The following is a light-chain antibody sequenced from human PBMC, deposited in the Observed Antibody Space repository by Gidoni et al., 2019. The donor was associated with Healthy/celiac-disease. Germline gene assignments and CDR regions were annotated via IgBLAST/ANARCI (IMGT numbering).Light chain of an antibody. V-gene: IGLV2-8*01. Sequence: QSALTQPPSASGSPGQSVTISCTGTSSDGGGYNYVSWYQQHPGKAPKLMIYEVSKRPSGVPDRFSGSKSGNTASLTVSGLQAEDEADYYCSSYAGSNNLVFGGGTKLPVL. J-gene: IGLJ3*02. CDR2: EVS. CDR1: SSDGGGYNY. CDR3: SSYAGSNNLV.